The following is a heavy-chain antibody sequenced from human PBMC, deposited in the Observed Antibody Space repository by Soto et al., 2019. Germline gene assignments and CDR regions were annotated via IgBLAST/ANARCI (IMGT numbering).Heavy chain of an antibody. CDR3: ARLAGGSGYYQGWFDP. Sequence: ASVKVSCKASGYTFTSYGISWVREAPGQGLEWMGWISAYNGNTNYAQKLQGRVTMTTDTSTSTAYMELRSRRSDDTAVYYCARLAGGSGYYQGWFDPWGQGTLVPVSS. D-gene: IGHD3-22*01. V-gene: IGHV1-18*04. CDR1: GYTFTSYG. J-gene: IGHJ5*02. CDR2: ISAYNGNT.